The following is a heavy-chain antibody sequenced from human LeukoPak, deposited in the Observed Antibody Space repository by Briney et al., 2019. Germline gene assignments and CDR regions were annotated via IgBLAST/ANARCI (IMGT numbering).Heavy chain of an antibody. CDR2: IKQDGSEK. D-gene: IGHD3-10*01. V-gene: IGHV3-7*01. CDR1: GFTFSTYW. Sequence: PGGSLRLSCAVSGFTFSTYWMSWVRQAPGKGLEWVANIKQDGSEKYHVDSVKGRFTISRDNAKSSLYLQMNSLRAEDTAVYYCAINTHPLGAFDIWGQGTMVTVSS. J-gene: IGHJ3*02. CDR3: AINTHPLGAFDI.